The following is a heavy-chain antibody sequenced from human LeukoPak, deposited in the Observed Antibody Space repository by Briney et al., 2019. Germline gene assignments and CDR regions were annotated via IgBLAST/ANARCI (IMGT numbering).Heavy chain of an antibody. V-gene: IGHV3-7*03. CDR3: ARSEDSSGSFDY. D-gene: IGHD3-22*01. CDR1: GFIFSNYA. CDR2: IKQDGSEK. Sequence: PGGSLRLSCAASGFIFSNYAMSWVRQAPGKGLEWVANIKQDGSEKYYVDSVEGRFSISRDNAKNSLYLQMNSLTAEDTAVYYCARSEDSSGSFDYWGQGTLVTVSS. J-gene: IGHJ4*02.